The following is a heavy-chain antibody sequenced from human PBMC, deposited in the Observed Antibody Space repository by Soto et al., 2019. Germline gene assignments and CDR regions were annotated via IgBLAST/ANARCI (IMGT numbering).Heavy chain of an antibody. V-gene: IGHV1-8*01. CDR2: MNPNSGNT. CDR1: GYTFTSYD. D-gene: IGHD3-22*01. J-gene: IGHJ3*02. Sequence: QVQLVQSGAEVKKPGASVKVSCKASGYTFTSYDINWVRQATGQGLEWMGWMNPNSGNTGYAQKFQGRVTMTRNTSIRTAYMELRSLRSEDMAVYYCARDRIPRYYDSSGYDAFDIWGQGTMVTVSS. CDR3: ARDRIPRYYDSSGYDAFDI.